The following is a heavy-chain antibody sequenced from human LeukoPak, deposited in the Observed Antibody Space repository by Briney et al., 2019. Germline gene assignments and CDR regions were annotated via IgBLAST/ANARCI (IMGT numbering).Heavy chain of an antibody. CDR3: ARDGYNSLFADY. CDR1: GYTLTELS. J-gene: IGHJ4*02. D-gene: IGHD5-24*01. V-gene: IGHV1-46*01. Sequence: RASVKVSCKVSGYTLTELSMHWVRQAPGQGLEWMGIINPSGGSTSYAQKFQGRVTMTRDTSTSTVYMELSSLRSEDTAVYYCARDGYNSLFADYWGQGTLVTVSS. CDR2: INPSGGST.